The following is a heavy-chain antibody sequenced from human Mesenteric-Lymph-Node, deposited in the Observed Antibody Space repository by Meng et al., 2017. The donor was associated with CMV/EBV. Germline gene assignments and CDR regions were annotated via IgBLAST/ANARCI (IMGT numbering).Heavy chain of an antibody. V-gene: IGHV2-5*02. CDR3: AHQYSRSWYGY. D-gene: IGHD6-13*01. Sequence: TVAGCSLSSSGVGGGWSQQPPGEALGWLAIIYWDDDKRYSPSLKSRLTITKDTYKNQVVLTRTNMDPVDTATYYGAHQYSRSWYGYWGQGTLVTVSS. CDR1: GCSLSSSGVG. J-gene: IGHJ4*02. CDR2: IYWDDDK.